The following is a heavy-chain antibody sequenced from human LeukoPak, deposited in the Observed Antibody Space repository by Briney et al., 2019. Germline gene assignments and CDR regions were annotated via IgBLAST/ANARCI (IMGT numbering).Heavy chain of an antibody. J-gene: IGHJ1*01. CDR2: IYSSGST. CDR1: GGSISSRSYY. CDR3: GSQFYDSSGYYFQH. Sequence: PSETLSLTCTVSGGSISSRSYYWGWIRQPPGKGLAWIANIYSSGSTYQNPSLKSRVTISVDTSKTHFSLKLSSLTAADTAVYYCGSQFYDSSGYYFQHWGQGTLVTVSS. V-gene: IGHV4-39*02. D-gene: IGHD3-22*01.